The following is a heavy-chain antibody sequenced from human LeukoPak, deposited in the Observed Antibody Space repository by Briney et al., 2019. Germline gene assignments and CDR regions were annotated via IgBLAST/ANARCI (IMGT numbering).Heavy chain of an antibody. J-gene: IGHJ4*02. Sequence: ASVKVSCKASGYTFTSYYMHWVRQAPGQGLEWMGIINPSGGSTSYAQKFQGRVTMTRDTSTSTAYMELSSLRSEDTAVYYCARVGGIAAVQAYFDYWGQGTLVTVSS. CDR1: GYTFTSYY. V-gene: IGHV1-46*01. CDR2: INPSGGST. CDR3: ARVGGIAAVQAYFDY. D-gene: IGHD6-13*01.